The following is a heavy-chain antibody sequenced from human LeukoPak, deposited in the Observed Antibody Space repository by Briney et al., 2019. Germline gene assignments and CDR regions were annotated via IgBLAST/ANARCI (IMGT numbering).Heavy chain of an antibody. CDR1: GGTFSSYA. D-gene: IGHD3-22*01. Sequence: GSSVKVSCKASGGTFSSYAISWVRQAPGQGLEWMGGIIPIFGTANYAQKLQGRVAMTTDTSTSTAYMELRSLRSDDTAVYYCATFPDDYSGYYPLNYWGQGTLVTVSS. CDR2: IIPIFGTA. V-gene: IGHV1-69*05. CDR3: ATFPDDYSGYYPLNY. J-gene: IGHJ4*02.